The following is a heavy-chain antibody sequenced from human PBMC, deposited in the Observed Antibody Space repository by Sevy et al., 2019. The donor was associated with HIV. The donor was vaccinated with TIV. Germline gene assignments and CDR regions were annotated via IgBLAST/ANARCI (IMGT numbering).Heavy chain of an antibody. CDR1: GFTFSSYA. D-gene: IGHD1-26*01. CDR2: ISVSGGST. Sequence: GGSLRLSCAASGFTFSSYAMSWVRQAPGKGLEWVSAISVSGGSTYYGDPVKGRFTISRDNSRNRLYLQMNSLREEDKAVYYCAKEERPKGGGEDEWDLPPYFDYWGQGTLVTVSS. J-gene: IGHJ4*02. CDR3: AKEERPKGGGEDEWDLPPYFDY. V-gene: IGHV3-23*01.